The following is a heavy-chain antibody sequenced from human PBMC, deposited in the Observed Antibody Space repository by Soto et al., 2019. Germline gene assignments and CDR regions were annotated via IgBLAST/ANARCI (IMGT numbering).Heavy chain of an antibody. J-gene: IGHJ6*03. CDR3: ARARGYDFWSGYYTLYYYMDV. V-gene: IGHV4-31*03. CDR1: GGSISSGGYY. CDR2: IYYSGST. Sequence: PSETLSLTCTVSGGSISSGGYYWSWIRQHPGKGLEWIGYIYYSGSTYYNPSLKSRVTISVDTSKNQFSLKLSSVTAADTAVYYCARARGYDFWSGYYTLYYYMDVWGKGTTVTVSS. D-gene: IGHD3-3*01.